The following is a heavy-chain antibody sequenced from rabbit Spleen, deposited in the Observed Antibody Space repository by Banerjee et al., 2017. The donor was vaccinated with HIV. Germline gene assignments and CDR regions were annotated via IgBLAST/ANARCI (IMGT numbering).Heavy chain of an antibody. V-gene: IGHV1S40*01. CDR2: VGSGATGNT. D-gene: IGHD4-1*01. J-gene: IGHJ6*01. Sequence: QSLEESGGDLVKPGASLTLTCTASGFSFSSTYYMCWVRQAPGKGLEWIGCVGSGATGNTYYASWATGRFTISKTSSTTVTLQMTSLTAADTAMYFCARNANGGWDLWGPGTLVTVS. CDR3: ARNANGGWDL. CDR1: GFSFSSTYY.